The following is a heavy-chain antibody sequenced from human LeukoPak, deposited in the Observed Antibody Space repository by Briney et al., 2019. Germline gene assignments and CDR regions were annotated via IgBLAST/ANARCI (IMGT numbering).Heavy chain of an antibody. V-gene: IGHV3-7*01. D-gene: IGHD4-17*01. CDR3: ARDDPTTVTDY. J-gene: IGHJ4*02. Sequence: GGSLRLSCAASGFTFSSYWMSWVRQAPGKGLEWVANIKQDGSEKYYVDSVKGRFTISRDDAKNSLYLQMNSLRAKDTAVYYCARDDPTTVTDYWGQGTLVTLSS. CDR2: IKQDGSEK. CDR1: GFTFSSYW.